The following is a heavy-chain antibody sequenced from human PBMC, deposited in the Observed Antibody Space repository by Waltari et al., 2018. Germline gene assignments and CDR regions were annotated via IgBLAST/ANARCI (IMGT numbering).Heavy chain of an antibody. J-gene: IGHJ4*02. CDR2: IYYSGST. CDR3: ARRFMIDGYFDY. Sequence: SGGSISSSSYYWGWIRQPPGKGLEWIGSIYYSGSTYYNPSLKSRVTISVDTSKNQLSLKMSSVTAADTAVYDCARRFMIDGYFDYWGQGNLVTVSS. V-gene: IGHV4-39*01. CDR1: GGSISSSSYY. D-gene: IGHD3-22*01.